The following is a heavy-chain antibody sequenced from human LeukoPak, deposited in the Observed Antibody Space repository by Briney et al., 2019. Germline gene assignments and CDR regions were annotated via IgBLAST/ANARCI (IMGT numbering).Heavy chain of an antibody. J-gene: IGHJ4*02. Sequence: PGGSLRLSCAASGFTFSGYAMTWVRQAPGKGLEWVSSITGGGDTTYYADSVRGRFTISRDNSKNTLSVQMNSLRAEDTAVYYCAKQRSEVVVAATYYWGQGTLVTVSS. D-gene: IGHD2-15*01. V-gene: IGHV3-23*01. CDR1: GFTFSGYA. CDR3: AKQRSEVVVAATYY. CDR2: ITGGGDTT.